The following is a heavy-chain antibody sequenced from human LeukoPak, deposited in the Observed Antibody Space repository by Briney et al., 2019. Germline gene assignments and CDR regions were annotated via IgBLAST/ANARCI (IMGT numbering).Heavy chain of an antibody. CDR1: GGSISSYY. J-gene: IGHJ5*02. V-gene: IGHV4-4*09. CDR3: ARRYSSSWYSWWFDP. CDR2: IYTSGST. Sequence: SETLSLTCTVSGGSISSYYWSWIRQPPGKGLEWIGYIYTSGSTNYNPSLKSRVTISVDTSKNQFSLKLSSVTAADTAVYYCARRYSSSWYSWWFDPWGQGTLVTVSS. D-gene: IGHD6-13*01.